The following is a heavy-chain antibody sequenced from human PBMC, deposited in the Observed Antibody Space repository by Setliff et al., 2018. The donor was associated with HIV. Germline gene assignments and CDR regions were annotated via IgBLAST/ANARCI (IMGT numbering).Heavy chain of an antibody. CDR2: INHSGST. V-gene: IGHV4-30-2*01. D-gene: IGHD3-10*01. Sequence: SETLSLTCAVSGGSINSGGYSWSWIRQPPGKGLEWIGYINHSGSTKYHASLKSRVTISIDTSKNQISLKLSSVTAADTAVYYCARGLNYYGSGSYLPLGYWGQGTLVTVSS. CDR1: GGSINSGGYS. J-gene: IGHJ4*02. CDR3: ARGLNYYGSGSYLPLGY.